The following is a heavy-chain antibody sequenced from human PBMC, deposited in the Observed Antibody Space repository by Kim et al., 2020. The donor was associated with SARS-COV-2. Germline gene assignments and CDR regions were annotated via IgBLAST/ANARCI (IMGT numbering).Heavy chain of an antibody. CDR1: GFTFSSYD. CDR2: IGTAGDT. Sequence: GGSLRLSCAASGFTFSSYDMHWVRQATGKGLEWVSAIGTAGDTYYQGSAMGRLTISRENDKNSSYFQLNSQRALDMAVYYCARKPGTGDFFYYWGQGTL. J-gene: IGHJ4*02. V-gene: IGHV3-13*04. CDR3: ARKPGTGDFFYY.